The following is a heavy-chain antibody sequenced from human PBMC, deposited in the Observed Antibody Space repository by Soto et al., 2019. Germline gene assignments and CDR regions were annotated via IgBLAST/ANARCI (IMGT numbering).Heavy chain of an antibody. CDR2: IKQDGSEK. CDR3: ARDPFDYGDYYYYYGMDV. V-gene: IGHV3-7*03. Sequence: EVQLVESGGGLVQPGGSLRLSCAASGFTFSSYWMSWVRQAPGKGLEWVANIKQDGSEKYYVDSVKGRFTISRDNAKNSLYLQMNGLRAEDTAVYYCARDPFDYGDYYYYYGMDVWGQGTTVTVSS. J-gene: IGHJ6*02. D-gene: IGHD4-17*01. CDR1: GFTFSSYW.